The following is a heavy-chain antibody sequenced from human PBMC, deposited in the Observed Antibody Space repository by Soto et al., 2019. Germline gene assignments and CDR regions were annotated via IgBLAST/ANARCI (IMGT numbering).Heavy chain of an antibody. CDR3: ARDASSGWYGREKHAEYFQH. CDR2: IYYSGST. D-gene: IGHD6-19*01. Sequence: SETLSLTCTVSGGSISSGGYYWSWIRQHPGKGLEWIGYIYYSGSTYYNPSLKSRVTISVDTSKNQFSLKLSSVTAADTAVYYCARDASSGWYGREKHAEYFQHWGQGTLVTVSS. J-gene: IGHJ1*01. V-gene: IGHV4-31*03. CDR1: GGSISSGGYY.